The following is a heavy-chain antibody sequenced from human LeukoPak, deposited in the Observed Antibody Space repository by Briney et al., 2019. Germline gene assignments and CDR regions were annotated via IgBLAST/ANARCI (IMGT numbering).Heavy chain of an antibody. Sequence: GGSLRLSCVASGFTFSSYSMNWVRQAPGKGLEWVSSISSSSSYIYYADSVKGRFTISRDNAKNSLYLQMNSLRAEDTAVYYCARDPKRRDGYNYDPDYWGQGTLVTVSS. V-gene: IGHV3-21*01. CDR3: ARDPKRRDGYNYDPDY. J-gene: IGHJ4*02. D-gene: IGHD5-24*01. CDR2: ISSSSSYI. CDR1: GFTFSSYS.